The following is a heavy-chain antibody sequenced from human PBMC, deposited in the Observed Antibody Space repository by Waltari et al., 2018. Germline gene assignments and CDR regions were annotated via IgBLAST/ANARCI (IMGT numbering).Heavy chain of an antibody. J-gene: IGHJ5*02. D-gene: IGHD2-15*01. Sequence: QVQLVQSGAEVKKPGASVKVSCKASGYTFTSYDINWVRQATGQGLEWMGWMNPNSGNTGDAQMFLGRVTITRNTSISTAYMELSSLLSEDTAVYYCARGHYCSGGSCYSSGNWFDPWGQGTLVTVSS. CDR2: MNPNSGNT. CDR3: ARGHYCSGGSCYSSGNWFDP. CDR1: GYTFTSYD. V-gene: IGHV1-8*03.